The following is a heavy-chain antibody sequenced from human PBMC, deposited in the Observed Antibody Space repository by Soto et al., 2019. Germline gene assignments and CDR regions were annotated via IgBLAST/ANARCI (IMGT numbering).Heavy chain of an antibody. V-gene: IGHV1-18*01. CDR1: GYTFTSYG. D-gene: IGHD4-4*01. J-gene: IGHJ5*02. Sequence: AAVKVSCKASGYTFTSYGISWVRQAPGQGLEWMGWISAYNGNTNYAQKLQGRVTMTTDTSTSTAYMELRSLRSDDTAVYYCARDWGSNYVVWFDPSGPGTLVTVAS. CDR2: ISAYNGNT. CDR3: ARDWGSNYVVWFDP.